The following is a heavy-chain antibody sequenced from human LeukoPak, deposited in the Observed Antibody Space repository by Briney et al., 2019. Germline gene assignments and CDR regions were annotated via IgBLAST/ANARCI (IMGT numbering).Heavy chain of an antibody. D-gene: IGHD2-2*01. Sequence: ASVKVSCKASGYTFTSYGISWVRQAPGQGLEWMGWISAYDGNTNYAQKLQGRVTMTTDTSTSTAYMELRSLRSDDTAVYYCARGLGYCSSTSCHGDYWGQGTLVTVSS. J-gene: IGHJ4*02. V-gene: IGHV1-18*01. CDR1: GYTFTSYG. CDR3: ARGLGYCSSTSCHGDY. CDR2: ISAYDGNT.